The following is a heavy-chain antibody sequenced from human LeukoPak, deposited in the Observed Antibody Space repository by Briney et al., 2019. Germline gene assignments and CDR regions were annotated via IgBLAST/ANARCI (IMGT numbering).Heavy chain of an antibody. D-gene: IGHD1-26*01. CDR1: GFTVSSNY. V-gene: IGHV3-53*01. CDR3: AREGIVGSTRDY. J-gene: IGHJ4*02. Sequence: GGSLRLSCAASGFTVSSNYMSWVRQAPGKGLEWVSIIYSGGSTYYADSVKGRFTISRDNSKNTLYLQMNSLRAEDTAVYYGAREGIVGSTRDYWGQGTLVTVSS. CDR2: IYSGGST.